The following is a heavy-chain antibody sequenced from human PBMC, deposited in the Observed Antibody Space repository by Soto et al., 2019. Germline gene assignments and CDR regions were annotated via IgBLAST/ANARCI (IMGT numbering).Heavy chain of an antibody. D-gene: IGHD3-16*01. J-gene: IGHJ4*02. Sequence: QVQLVESGGGVVQPGTSLRLSCAASGFTFSSYGMHWVRHAPGKGLEWVTVISNDGSDKYYADFVKGRFTISRDNAKDTLYLQMNSLRPEDTTLYYCAASSKHLWGLDDCWGQGTLVTVSS. CDR3: AASSKHLWGLDDC. CDR1: GFTFSSYG. V-gene: IGHV3-30*03. CDR2: ISNDGSDK.